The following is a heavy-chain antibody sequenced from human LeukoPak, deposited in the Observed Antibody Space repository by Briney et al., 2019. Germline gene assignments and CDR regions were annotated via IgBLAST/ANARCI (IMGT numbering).Heavy chain of an antibody. Sequence: GSLRLSCAASGFTFSRHAMSWVRQAPGKGLEWVSTTGLNSVNTLCAESVQGRFSISRDNSKNTLDLQMDNLRVDDTAVYYCAKGDDIGKHPTRAYYFDTWGQGTLVTVSS. CDR1: GFTFSRHA. J-gene: IGHJ4*02. D-gene: IGHD5-24*01. CDR2: TGLNSVNT. V-gene: IGHV3-23*01. CDR3: AKGDDIGKHPTRAYYFDT.